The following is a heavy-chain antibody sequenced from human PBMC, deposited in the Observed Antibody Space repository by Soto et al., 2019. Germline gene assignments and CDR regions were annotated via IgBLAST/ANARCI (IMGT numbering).Heavy chain of an antibody. Sequence: QVQLVQSGAEVKKPGASVKVSCKASGYTFTGYYMHWVRQAPGQGLEWMGWINPNSGGTNYAQKFQGRVTMTRDTSISTAYMELSRLRSDDTVVYYCARDMGEQWLVPYYFDYWGQGTLVTVSS. D-gene: IGHD6-19*01. CDR1: GYTFTGYY. J-gene: IGHJ4*02. CDR3: ARDMGEQWLVPYYFDY. CDR2: INPNSGGT. V-gene: IGHV1-2*02.